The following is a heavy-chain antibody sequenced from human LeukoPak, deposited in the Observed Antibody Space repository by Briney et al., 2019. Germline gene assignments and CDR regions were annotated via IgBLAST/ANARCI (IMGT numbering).Heavy chain of an antibody. CDR1: GFSVSNMY. Sequence: PGGSLRLSCTASGFSVSNMYMSWVRQAPGKGLEWVSVFYKDGRTYYADSVKGRFTISRDNAKNSLYLQMNSLRAEDTAVYYCAREVKYYGMDVWGQGTTVTVSS. CDR3: AREVKYYGMDV. J-gene: IGHJ6*02. CDR2: FYKDGRT. V-gene: IGHV3-53*01. D-gene: IGHD4-23*01.